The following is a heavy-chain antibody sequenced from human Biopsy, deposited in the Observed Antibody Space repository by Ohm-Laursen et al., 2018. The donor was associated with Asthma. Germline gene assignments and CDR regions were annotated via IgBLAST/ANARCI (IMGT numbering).Heavy chain of an antibody. V-gene: IGHV4-38-2*02. CDR3: ARHWSGNGWHDTYSWFDP. CDR2: IFYTGST. J-gene: IGHJ5*01. D-gene: IGHD1-1*01. CDR1: SASIRSTNY. Sequence: SETLSLTCTVSSASIRSTNYWAWIRQPPGERLEWVGSIFYTGSTFYHQSHKSRLSLSGDTTRNHFPLRPRLVTAADTAVYYCARHWSGNGWHDTYSWFDPWGQGSQVTVSS.